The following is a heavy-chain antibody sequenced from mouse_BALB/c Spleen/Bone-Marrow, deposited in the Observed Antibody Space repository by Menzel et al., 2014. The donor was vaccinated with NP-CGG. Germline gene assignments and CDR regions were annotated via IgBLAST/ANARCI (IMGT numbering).Heavy chain of an antibody. CDR2: IYPGNSDT. V-gene: IGHV1-5*01. CDR3: TRVITTGSAWFAY. Sequence: SGTVLARPGASVKMSCKASGYTFTSYWMHWVKQRPGQGLEWIGAIYPGNSDTSYNQKFKGKAKLTAVTSTSTAYMELSSLTNEDSAVYYCTRVITTGSAWFAYWGQGTLVTVSA. CDR1: GYTFTSYW. D-gene: IGHD2-4*01. J-gene: IGHJ3*01.